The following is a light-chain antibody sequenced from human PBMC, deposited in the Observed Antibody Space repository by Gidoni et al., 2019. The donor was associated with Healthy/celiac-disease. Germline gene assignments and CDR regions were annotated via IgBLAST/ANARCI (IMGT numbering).Light chain of an antibody. V-gene: IGLV2-14*01. CDR3: SSYTSSSTLDRV. CDR2: EVS. Sequence: QSALTQPASVSGSPGQSLTISCTGTSSDVGGYNYVSWYQQHPGKAPKLMIYEVSNRPSGVSNRFSGSKSGNTASLTISGLQAEDEADYYCSSYTSSSTLDRVFGGGTKLTVL. CDR1: SSDVGGYNY. J-gene: IGLJ2*01.